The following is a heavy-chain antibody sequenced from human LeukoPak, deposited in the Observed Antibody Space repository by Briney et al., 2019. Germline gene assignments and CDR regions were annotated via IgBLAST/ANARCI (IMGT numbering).Heavy chain of an antibody. CDR3: AKGASLPTGDY. Sequence: GGSLRLSCAASGFTFSSYGMHWVRQAPGKGLEWVAVISYDGSNKYYADSVKGRFTISRDNSKNTLYLQMNSLRAEDTAVYYCAKGASLPTGDYWGQGTLVTVSS. CDR2: ISYDGSNK. CDR1: GFTFSSYG. J-gene: IGHJ4*02. V-gene: IGHV3-30*18.